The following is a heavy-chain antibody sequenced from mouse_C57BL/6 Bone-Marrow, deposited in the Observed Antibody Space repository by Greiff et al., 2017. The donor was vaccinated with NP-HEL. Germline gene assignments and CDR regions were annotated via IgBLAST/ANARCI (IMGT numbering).Heavy chain of an antibody. Sequence: QVHVKQPGAELVMPGASVKLSCKASGYTFTSYWMHWVKQRPGQGLEWIGEIGPSDGYTNYIQKVKGKSTLTGDNSSTTAYLQLSSLTSEDSAVYYCALTTRDAMDYWGQGTSVTVSS. V-gene: IGHV1-69*01. D-gene: IGHD1-1*01. CDR1: GYTFTSYW. J-gene: IGHJ4*01. CDR3: ALTTRDAMDY. CDR2: IGPSDGYT.